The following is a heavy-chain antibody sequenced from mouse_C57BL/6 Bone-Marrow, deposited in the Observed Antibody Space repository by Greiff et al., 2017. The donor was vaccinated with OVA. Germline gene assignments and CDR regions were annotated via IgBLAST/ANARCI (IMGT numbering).Heavy chain of an antibody. D-gene: IGHD1-1*01. CDR2: IDPNSGGT. J-gene: IGHJ4*01. CDR3: ARWTTTVVSYYYAMDY. V-gene: IGHV1-72*01. CDR1: GYTFTSYW. Sequence: QVQLKQPGAELVKPGASVKLSCKASGYTFTSYWMHWVKQRPGRGLEWIRRIDPNSGGTKYNEKFKSKATLTVDKPSSTAYMQLSSLTSEDSAVYYCARWTTTVVSYYYAMDYWGQGTSVTVSS.